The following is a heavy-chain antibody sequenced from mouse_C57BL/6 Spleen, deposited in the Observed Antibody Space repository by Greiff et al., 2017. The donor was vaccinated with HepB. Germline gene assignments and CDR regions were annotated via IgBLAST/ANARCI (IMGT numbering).Heavy chain of an antibody. CDR2: ISDGGSYT. D-gene: IGHD4-1*01. Sequence: VESGGGLVKPGGSLKLSCAASGFTFSSYAMSWVRQTPEKRLEWVATISDGGSYTYYPDNVKGRFTISRDNAKNNLYLQMSHLKSEDTAMYYCARDADWGYFDYWGQGTTPTVSS. CDR1: GFTFSSYA. J-gene: IGHJ2*01. V-gene: IGHV5-4*01. CDR3: ARDADWGYFDY.